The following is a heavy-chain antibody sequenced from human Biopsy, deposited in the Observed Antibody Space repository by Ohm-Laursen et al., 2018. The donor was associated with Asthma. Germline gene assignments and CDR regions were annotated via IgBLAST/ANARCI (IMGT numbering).Heavy chain of an antibody. J-gene: IGHJ5*02. CDR3: ALSQDSGFDDHSPSWFDP. CDR1: GFSLSTSGVG. V-gene: IGHV2-5*02. CDR2: IYLDDDK. Sequence: PTQTLTLTCTFSGFSLSTSGVGVGWIRQPPGKALEWLALIYLDDDKRYSPSLKSRLTITKDPSKNQVVLTMTKMDPVDSGTYYCALSQDSGFDDHSPSWFDPWGQGTLVTVSS. D-gene: IGHD3-9*01.